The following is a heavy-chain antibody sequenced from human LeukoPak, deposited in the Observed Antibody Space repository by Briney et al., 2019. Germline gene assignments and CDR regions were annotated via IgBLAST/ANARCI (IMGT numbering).Heavy chain of an antibody. CDR2: INPSGTT. CDR1: GGSFSGYF. Sequence: SETLSLTCAVYGGSFSGYFWTWFRQPPGKGLEWIGEINPSGTTKYHPSLKSRVTISGDTSKNQISLELSAVTAADTAVYYCATSKWFGIETEYWGQGTLVTVSS. V-gene: IGHV4-34*01. CDR3: ATSKWFGIETEY. J-gene: IGHJ4*02. D-gene: IGHD3-10*01.